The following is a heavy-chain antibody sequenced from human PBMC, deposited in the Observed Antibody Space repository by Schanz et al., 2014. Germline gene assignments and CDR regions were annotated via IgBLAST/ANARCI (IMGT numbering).Heavy chain of an antibody. V-gene: IGHV3-66*01. Sequence: EVQLLESGGALVQPGGSLRLSCAVSGFTVSANYMIWVRQPPGKGLEWISLIDYAGSTNYADSVKGRMTVSRDTSKNALFLQMKNLRAEDAAVYYCASPAISVAGRLADYWGQGILVAVSS. CDR2: IDYAGST. CDR1: GFTVSANY. D-gene: IGHD6-19*01. J-gene: IGHJ4*02. CDR3: ASPAISVAGRLADY.